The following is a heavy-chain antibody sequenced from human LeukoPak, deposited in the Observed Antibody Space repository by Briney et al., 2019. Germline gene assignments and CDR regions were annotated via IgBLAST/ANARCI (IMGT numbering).Heavy chain of an antibody. J-gene: IGHJ4*02. Sequence: SETLSLTCAVYGGSFSGYYWSWIRQPPGKGLEWIGEINHSGSTNYNPSLKSRVTISVDTSKNQFSLKLSSVTAADTAVYYCARTLLWFGAADYWGQGTLVTVSP. CDR3: ARTLLWFGAADY. CDR1: GGSFSGYY. D-gene: IGHD3-10*01. V-gene: IGHV4-34*01. CDR2: INHSGST.